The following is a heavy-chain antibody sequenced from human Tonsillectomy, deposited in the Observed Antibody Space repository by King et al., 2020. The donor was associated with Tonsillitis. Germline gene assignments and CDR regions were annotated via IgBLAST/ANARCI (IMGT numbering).Heavy chain of an antibody. CDR2: ISAGGGST. D-gene: IGHD6-13*01. CDR3: AKEKSSSSLPDV. Sequence: VQLVESGGGLVQPGGTLRLSCAASGFTFSTYAIIWVRQAPGKGLEWVSTISAGGGSTYYAASVKGRFTIPRDNSKNTLHLQMNSLRVEDTAVYFCAKEKSSSSLPDVWGQGATATDSS. CDR1: GFTFSTYA. V-gene: IGHV3-23*04. J-gene: IGHJ6*02.